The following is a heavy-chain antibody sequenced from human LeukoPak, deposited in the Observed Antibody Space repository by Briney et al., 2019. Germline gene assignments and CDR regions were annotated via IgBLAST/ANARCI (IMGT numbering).Heavy chain of an antibody. J-gene: IGHJ4*02. CDR1: GGTFSSYA. CDR3: ARVARYDFWSGHFDY. Sequence: GASVKVSCKASGGTFSSYAISWVRQAPGQGLEWMGGIIPIFGTANYAQKFQGRATITTDESTSTAYMELSSLRSEDTAVYYCARVARYDFWSGHFDYWGQGTLVTVSS. CDR2: IIPIFGTA. D-gene: IGHD3-3*01. V-gene: IGHV1-69*05.